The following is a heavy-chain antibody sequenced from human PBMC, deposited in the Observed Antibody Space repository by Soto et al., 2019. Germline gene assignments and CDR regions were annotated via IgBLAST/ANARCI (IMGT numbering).Heavy chain of an antibody. V-gene: IGHV3-23*01. J-gene: IGHJ4*02. D-gene: IGHD2-2*01. Sequence: GGSLRLSCAASGFTFSSYAMSWVRQAPGKGLEWVSAISGSGGSTYYADSVKGRFTISRDNSKNTLYLQMNSLRAEDTAVYYCAKGVVVPAAGLGTFDYWGQGTLVTVSS. CDR2: ISGSGGST. CDR3: AKGVVVPAAGLGTFDY. CDR1: GFTFSSYA.